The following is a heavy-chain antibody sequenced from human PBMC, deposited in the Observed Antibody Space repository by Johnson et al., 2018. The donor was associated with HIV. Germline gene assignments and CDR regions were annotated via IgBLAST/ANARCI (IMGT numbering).Heavy chain of an antibody. J-gene: IGHJ3*02. D-gene: IGHD3-16*01. CDR1: GFTFSSYD. V-gene: IGHV3-23*04. CDR3: ARQKLGGGWTLDDAFDI. Sequence: VQLVESGGGLVQPGGSLRLSCAASGFTFSSYDMNWVRQAPGKGLEWVSGIPGINDSGQYADSVKGRFTISRDNSKNTLYLQMNSLRAEDTAVYYCARQKLGGGWTLDDAFDIWGQGTMVTVSS. CDR2: IPGINDSG.